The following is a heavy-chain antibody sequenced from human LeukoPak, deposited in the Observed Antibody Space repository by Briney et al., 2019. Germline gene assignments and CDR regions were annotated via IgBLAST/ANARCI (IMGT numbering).Heavy chain of an antibody. Sequence: SETLSLTCTVSGGSISSYSWSWIRQPPGKGLEWFGHIYNSGRTNYNPSLKSRVTISVDTSKKQFSLKLSSVTAADTAVYYCASLGTTVTRFDYWGQGTLVTVSS. V-gene: IGHV4-59*01. D-gene: IGHD1-1*01. CDR3: ASLGTTVTRFDY. J-gene: IGHJ4*02. CDR1: GGSISSYS. CDR2: IYNSGRT.